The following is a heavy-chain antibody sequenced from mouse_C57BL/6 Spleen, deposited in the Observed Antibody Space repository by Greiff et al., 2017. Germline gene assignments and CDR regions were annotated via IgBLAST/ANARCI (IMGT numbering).Heavy chain of an antibody. CDR1: GYTFTDYY. CDR2: INPYNGGT. Sequence: EVQLQQSGPVLVKPGASVKMSCKASGYTFTDYYMNWVKQSHGKSLEWIGVINPYNGGTSYNQKFKGKATLTADKSSSTAYMELNSLTSEDSAVYYCARDDYDENYAMDYWGKGTSVTVSS. CDR3: ARDDYDENYAMDY. D-gene: IGHD2-4*01. J-gene: IGHJ4*01. V-gene: IGHV1-19*01.